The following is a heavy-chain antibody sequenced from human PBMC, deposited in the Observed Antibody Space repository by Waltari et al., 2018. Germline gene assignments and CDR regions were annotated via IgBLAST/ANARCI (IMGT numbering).Heavy chain of an antibody. J-gene: IGHJ4*02. CDR2: INSAGSTT. V-gene: IGHV3-74*01. D-gene: IGHD5-12*01. Sequence: EVQLVESGGGLVQPGGSLRLSCAASGFTSSSYGMFWVRQAPGRGLVCVSHINSAGSTTTYADSVKGRFTISRDNAKNTLYLQMVSLRAEDTAVYYCARDPERGDGYVLDFWGQGTLVTVSS. CDR1: GFTSSSYG. CDR3: ARDPERGDGYVLDF.